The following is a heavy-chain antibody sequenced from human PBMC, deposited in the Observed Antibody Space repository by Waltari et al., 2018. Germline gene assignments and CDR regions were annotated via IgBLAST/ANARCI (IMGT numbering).Heavy chain of an antibody. CDR1: GGTFRRYA. V-gene: IGHV1-69*12. D-gene: IGHD3-16*01. J-gene: IGHJ3*02. Sequence: QVQLVQSGAEVTKPGSSVRVSCRASGGTFRRYAITWVRQAPGKGLEWMGGTIPIFGSPMYAPKFQGRVSITADELTYTVYMELNSLRSDDTAIYYCARRKLGEAFDIWGQGTMVIVSS. CDR2: TIPIFGSP. CDR3: ARRKLGEAFDI.